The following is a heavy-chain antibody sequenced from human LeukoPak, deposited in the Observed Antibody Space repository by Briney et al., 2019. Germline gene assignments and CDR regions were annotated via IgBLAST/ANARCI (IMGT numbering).Heavy chain of an antibody. Sequence: GGSLRLSCAASGFTGDGYAMHCVRQAAGKGVEWVSGISWNSGSIGYADSVKGGFTISRDNAKNSLYLQMNSLRAEDTALYYCAKALPVIAAAGPTDYWGQGTLVTVSS. CDR2: ISWNSGSI. CDR1: GFTGDGYA. D-gene: IGHD6-13*01. J-gene: IGHJ4*02. CDR3: AKALPVIAAAGPTDY. V-gene: IGHV3-9*01.